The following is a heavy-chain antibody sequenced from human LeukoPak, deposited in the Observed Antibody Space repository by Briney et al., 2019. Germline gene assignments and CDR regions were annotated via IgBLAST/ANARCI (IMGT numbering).Heavy chain of an antibody. Sequence: PSETLSLTCTVSGGSISSSSYYWGWIRQPPGKGLEWIGSIYYSGSTYYNPSLKSRVTISVDTSKNQFSLKLSSVTAADTAVYYCARARLSLGWFDPWGQGTLVTVSS. J-gene: IGHJ5*02. D-gene: IGHD3-16*02. CDR1: GGSISSSSYY. CDR2: IYYSGST. CDR3: ARARLSLGWFDP. V-gene: IGHV4-39*07.